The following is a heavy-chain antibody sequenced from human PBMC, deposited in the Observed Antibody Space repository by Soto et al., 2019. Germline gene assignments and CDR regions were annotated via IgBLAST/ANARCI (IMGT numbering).Heavy chain of an antibody. V-gene: IGHV4-34*01. D-gene: IGHD1-26*01. J-gene: IGHJ4*02. CDR2: INHSGST. CDR1: GGSFSGYY. Sequence: SETLSLTCAVYGGSFSGYYWSWIRQPPGKGLEWIGEINHSGSTNYNPSLKSRVTISVDTSKNQFSLKLSSVTAADTAVYYCASIGSYRSFDYWGQGTLVTVSS. CDR3: ASIGSYRSFDY.